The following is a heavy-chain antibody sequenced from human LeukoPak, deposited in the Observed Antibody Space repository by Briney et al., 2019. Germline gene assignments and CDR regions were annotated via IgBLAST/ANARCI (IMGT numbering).Heavy chain of an antibody. D-gene: IGHD6-6*01. V-gene: IGHV4-39*07. CDR3: AREPMVQPQSSSNNVFDY. CDR1: RGSISSTNYY. Sequence: SSETLSLTCSVSRGSISSTNYYWGWIRQSPGKGLEWIGNIYYSGTTYYNPSLPSLKSRVTILIDTSKNQFSLKLRSVTAADTAVYYCAREPMVQPQSSSNNVFDYWGQGTLVTVSS. J-gene: IGHJ4*02. CDR2: IYYSGTT.